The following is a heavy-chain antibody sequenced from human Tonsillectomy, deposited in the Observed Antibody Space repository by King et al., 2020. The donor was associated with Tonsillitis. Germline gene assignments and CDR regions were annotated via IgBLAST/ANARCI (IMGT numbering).Heavy chain of an antibody. Sequence: VQLVESGGGVVQPGGSLRLSGTASGFTFSSYGIHWVRQAPGKGLEWVAIIWDDGSHKHYADSVKDRFTSPRDNSKNTLYLQMNSLRAEDTAIYYCVRDTVDCWGQGTLVTVSS. V-gene: IGHV3-33*08. CDR2: IWDDGSHK. CDR3: VRDTVDC. CDR1: GFTFSSYG. J-gene: IGHJ4*02.